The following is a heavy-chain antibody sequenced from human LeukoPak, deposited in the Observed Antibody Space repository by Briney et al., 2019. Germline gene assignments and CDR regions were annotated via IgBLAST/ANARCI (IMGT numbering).Heavy chain of an antibody. D-gene: IGHD6-13*01. CDR2: INPSGGST. Sequence: ASVKVSCKASGYTFTSYYMHWVRQAPGQGLEWMGIINPSGGSTSYAQKFQGRVTMTRDTSTSTVYMELSSLRAEDTAVYYCARGQTYSSSWYHAGNYFDYWGQGTLVTVSS. CDR1: GYTFTSYY. V-gene: IGHV1-46*01. CDR3: ARGQTYSSSWYHAGNYFDY. J-gene: IGHJ4*02.